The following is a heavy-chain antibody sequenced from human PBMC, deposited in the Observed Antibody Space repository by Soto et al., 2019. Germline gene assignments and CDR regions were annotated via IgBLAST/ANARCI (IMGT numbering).Heavy chain of an antibody. CDR2: TYFSGST. CDR1: GDSLSSGDFY. D-gene: IGHD4-17*01. V-gene: IGHV4-30-4*01. J-gene: IGHJ5*02. Sequence: SETLSLTCTVSGDSLSSGDFYWSWIRQPPGKGLEWIGYTYFSGSTYYNPSLKSRVTISVDTSKNQFSLKLSSVAAADTAVYYCARGGMTTDWFDPWGQGTLVTVSS. CDR3: ARGGMTTDWFDP.